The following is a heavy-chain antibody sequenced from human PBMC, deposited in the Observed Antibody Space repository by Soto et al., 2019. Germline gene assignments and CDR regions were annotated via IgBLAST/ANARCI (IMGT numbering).Heavy chain of an antibody. CDR1: GGSISGSDYY. V-gene: IGHV4-30-4*01. D-gene: IGHD3-10*01. J-gene: IGHJ4*02. CDR2: ISYSGYT. CDR3: ARLQFGEGFDY. Sequence: PLETLSLTCSVSGGSISGSDYYWSWVRQPPGKGLESIGYISYSGYTQYNPSLKSRVSMSVDKSKNQFSLHLTSVTAADTAVYYCARLQFGEGFDYWGQGALVTVSS.